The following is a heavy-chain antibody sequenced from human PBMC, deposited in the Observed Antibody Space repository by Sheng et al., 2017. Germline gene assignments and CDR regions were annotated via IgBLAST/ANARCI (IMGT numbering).Heavy chain of an antibody. J-gene: IGHJ3*02. D-gene: IGHD1-26*01. CDR1: GFTFDDYA. CDR3: AKGFRYSGSYDAFDI. CDR2: ISWNSGSI. V-gene: IGHV3-9*03. Sequence: EVQLVESGGGLVQPGRSLRLSCAASGFTFDDYAMHWVRQAPGKGLEWVSGISWNSGSIGYADSVKGRFTISRDNSKNSLYLQMNSLRAEDMALYYCAKGFRYSGSYDAFDIWGQGDNGHRLF.